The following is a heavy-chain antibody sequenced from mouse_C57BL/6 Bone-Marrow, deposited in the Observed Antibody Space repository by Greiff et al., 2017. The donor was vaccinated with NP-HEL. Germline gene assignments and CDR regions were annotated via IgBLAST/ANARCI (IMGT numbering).Heavy chain of an antibody. J-gene: IGHJ4*01. CDR2: ISSGGSYT. CDR1: GFTFSSYG. Sequence: DVQLVESGGDLVKPGGSLKLSCAASGFTFSSYGMSWVRQTPDKRLEWVATISSGGSYTYYPDSVKGRFTISRDNAKNTLYLQMSSLKSEDTAMYYCARHPPGAMDYWGQGTSVTVSS. V-gene: IGHV5-6*01. CDR3: ARHPPGAMDY.